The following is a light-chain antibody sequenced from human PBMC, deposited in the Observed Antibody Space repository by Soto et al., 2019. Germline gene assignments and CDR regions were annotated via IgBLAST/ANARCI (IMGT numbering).Light chain of an antibody. CDR1: QSVSSSY. CDR2: GAS. J-gene: IGKJ3*01. Sequence: EIVLTQSPGTLSLSPGERATLSCRASQSVSSSYLAWYQQKPGQAPRLLLYGASSRATVIPDRFSGSGSGTDFTLTISRLEAEDFAVYYCQQYGSPTFTFCHGNKVHIK. CDR3: QQYGSPTFT. V-gene: IGKV3-20*01.